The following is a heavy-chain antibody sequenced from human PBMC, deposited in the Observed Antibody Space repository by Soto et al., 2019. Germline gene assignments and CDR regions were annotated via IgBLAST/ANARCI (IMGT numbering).Heavy chain of an antibody. D-gene: IGHD4-17*01. CDR1: GYTFTSYG. V-gene: IGHV1-18*04. J-gene: IGHJ1*01. CDR2: ISPLKGRT. CDR3: AMDYGDRPEYFKH. Sequence: QVPLVQSGPDLKRPGASMKVSCKASGYTFTSYGISWVRQAPGLGLEWMAWISPLKGRTQYSQKAQGRVTLSTDTSSNTAYMEMTTLRVDDTAVYYCAMDYGDRPEYFKHWGQGTLVTVS.